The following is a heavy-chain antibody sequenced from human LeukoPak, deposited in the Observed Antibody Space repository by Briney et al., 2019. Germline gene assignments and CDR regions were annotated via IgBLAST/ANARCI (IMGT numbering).Heavy chain of an antibody. CDR3: ARDGPPYDSSGYYSYYFDY. Sequence: GGSLRLSCAASGFTFSMYAMHWVRQAPGKGLEWVAVISYDGSNKYYADSVQGRFTISRDNSKNTLYLQMNSLRAEDTAVYYCARDGPPYDSSGYYSYYFDYWGQGTLVTVSS. D-gene: IGHD3-22*01. V-gene: IGHV3-30-3*01. CDR2: ISYDGSNK. J-gene: IGHJ4*02. CDR1: GFTFSMYA.